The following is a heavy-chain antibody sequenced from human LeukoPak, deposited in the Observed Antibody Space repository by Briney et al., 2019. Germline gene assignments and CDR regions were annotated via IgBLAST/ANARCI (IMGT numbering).Heavy chain of an antibody. V-gene: IGHV3-48*03. CDR2: ISSSGSTI. D-gene: IGHD3-22*01. J-gene: IGHJ4*02. CDR3: ARDLMGYYDSSGYYYDG. Sequence: GGSLRLYCAASGFTFSSYEMNWVRQAPGKGLEWVSYISSSGSTIYYADSAKGRFTISRDNAKNSLYLQMNSLRAEDTAVYYCARDLMGYYDSSGYYYDGWGQGTLVTVSS. CDR1: GFTFSSYE.